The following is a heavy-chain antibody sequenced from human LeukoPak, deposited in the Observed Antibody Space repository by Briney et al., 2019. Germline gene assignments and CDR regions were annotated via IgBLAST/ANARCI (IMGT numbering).Heavy chain of an antibody. CDR1: GGSISNSRFY. CDR3: ASPSSSWLYFDY. J-gene: IGHJ4*02. CDR2: RYYSGTS. Sequence: SETLSLTCTVSGGSISNSRFYWGWIRKPPGKGLEWIGTRYYSGTSYYNPSLESRVTISVDTSKNQFSLKLTSVTAADTAVYYCASPSSSWLYFDYWSQGTLVTVSS. V-gene: IGHV4-39*07. D-gene: IGHD6-13*01.